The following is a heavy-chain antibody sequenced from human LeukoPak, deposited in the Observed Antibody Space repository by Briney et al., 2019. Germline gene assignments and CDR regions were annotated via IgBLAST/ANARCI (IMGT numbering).Heavy chain of an antibody. CDR2: IYYSGST. CDR1: GGSISSGGYY. CDR3: ARALEFTKLEFDP. J-gene: IGHJ5*02. D-gene: IGHD1-1*01. Sequence: SQTLSLTCTVSGGSISSGGYYWSWIRQHPGKGLEWIGYIYYSGSTYYNPSLKSRVTISVDTSRNQFSLKLSSVTAADTAVYYCARALEFTKLEFDPWGQGTLVTVSS. V-gene: IGHV4-31*03.